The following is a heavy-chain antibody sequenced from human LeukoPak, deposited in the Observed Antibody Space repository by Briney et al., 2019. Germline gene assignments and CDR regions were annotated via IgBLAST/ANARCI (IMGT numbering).Heavy chain of an antibody. V-gene: IGHV1-18*04. D-gene: IGHD3-22*01. J-gene: IGHJ4*02. CDR2: ISAYNGNT. Sequence: ASVKVSCKASGYTFTSYYMHWVRQAPGQGLEWMGWISAYNGNTNYAQKLQGRGTMTTDTSTSTAYMELRSLRSDDTAVYYCARDPPNYYDSSGYSNVFDYWGQGTLVTVSS. CDR3: ARDPPNYYDSSGYSNVFDY. CDR1: GYTFTSYY.